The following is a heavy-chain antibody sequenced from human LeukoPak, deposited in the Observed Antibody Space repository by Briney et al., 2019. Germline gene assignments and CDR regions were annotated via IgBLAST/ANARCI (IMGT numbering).Heavy chain of an antibody. J-gene: IGHJ4*02. CDR2: IYYSGST. D-gene: IGHD6-19*01. Sequence: SETLSLTCTVSGGSMSPYHWGWIRQPPGKGLERTGYIYYSGSTNYNPSLNSRVTISVDTSKNQFSLRLSSVTAADTAIYYCARAVSGRFDYWGQGTLVTVSS. V-gene: IGHV4-59*08. CDR3: ARAVSGRFDY. CDR1: GGSMSPYH.